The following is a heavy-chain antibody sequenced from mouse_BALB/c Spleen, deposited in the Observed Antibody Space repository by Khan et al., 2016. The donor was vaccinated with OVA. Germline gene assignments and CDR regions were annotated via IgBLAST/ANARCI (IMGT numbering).Heavy chain of an antibody. Sequence: DLVKPGASVKLSCKASGYNFTSYWINWIKQRPGQGLEWIGRIAPGSGSNYYNDIFKAKITLTIDTSSSTTYIQVRSLSSEDSAVYVCARSNYYGIGHYAIDYWGQGTSVTGSS. CDR2: IAPGSGSN. CDR1: GYNFTSYW. V-gene: IGHV1S41*01. J-gene: IGHJ4*01. CDR3: ARSNYYGIGHYAIDY. D-gene: IGHD1-1*01.